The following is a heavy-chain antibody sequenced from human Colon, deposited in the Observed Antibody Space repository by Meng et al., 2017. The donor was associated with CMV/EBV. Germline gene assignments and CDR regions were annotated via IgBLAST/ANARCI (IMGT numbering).Heavy chain of an antibody. D-gene: IGHD1-26*01. V-gene: IGHV3-15*01. Sequence: GESLKISCAASGLTFNDAWMNWVRQAPGKGLEWVGRIKSKTDGGTIDYAAPVKGRFTISRDNAKNSLYLQMNSLRAEDTAVYYCARGGFGGTYYFFDYWGQGTLVTVSS. J-gene: IGHJ4*02. CDR2: IKSKTDGGTI. CDR3: ARGGFGGTYYFFDY. CDR1: GLTFNDAW.